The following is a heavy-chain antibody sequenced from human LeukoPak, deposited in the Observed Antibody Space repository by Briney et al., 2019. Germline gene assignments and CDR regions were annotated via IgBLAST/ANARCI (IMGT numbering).Heavy chain of an antibody. CDR3: ARADRYSGSYSFDY. J-gene: IGHJ4*02. CDR1: GFSFSSYW. D-gene: IGHD1-26*01. Sequence: GGSLRLSCAASGFSFSSYWMHWVRQAPGKGLVWVSRLNSDGRSTSYADSVKGRFTISRDNAKNTLYLQKNSLRAEDTAVYYCARADRYSGSYSFDYWGQGTLVTVSS. CDR2: LNSDGRST. V-gene: IGHV3-74*01.